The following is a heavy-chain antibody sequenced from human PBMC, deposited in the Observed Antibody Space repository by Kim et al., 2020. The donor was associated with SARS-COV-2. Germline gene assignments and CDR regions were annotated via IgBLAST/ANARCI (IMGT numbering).Heavy chain of an antibody. Sequence: GGSLRLSCAASGFSFNTYWMTWVRQAPGRGLEWVATIKYDGSEKYHVDSVKGRFTISRDNAKTSLYLQMNSLRAEDTAVYYCARAHTPFGVIPYFDYWGQGSLVTVSS. J-gene: IGHJ4*02. D-gene: IGHD3-3*01. V-gene: IGHV3-7*03. CDR2: IKYDGSEK. CDR3: ARAHTPFGVIPYFDY. CDR1: GFSFNTYW.